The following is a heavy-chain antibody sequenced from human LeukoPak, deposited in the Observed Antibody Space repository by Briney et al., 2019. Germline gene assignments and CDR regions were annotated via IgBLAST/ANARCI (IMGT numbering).Heavy chain of an antibody. CDR1: GFTFSSYA. J-gene: IGHJ4*02. V-gene: IGHV3-23*01. CDR2: ISGSGGST. Sequence: PGGSLRLSCAASGFTFSSYAMSWVRQAPGKGLEWVSAISGSGGSTYYADSVKGRFTISRDNSESTLFLQMSSLRAEDTAVYYCAREVRAMFEYWGQGSLVTVSS. CDR3: AREVRAMFEY. D-gene: IGHD3-10*02.